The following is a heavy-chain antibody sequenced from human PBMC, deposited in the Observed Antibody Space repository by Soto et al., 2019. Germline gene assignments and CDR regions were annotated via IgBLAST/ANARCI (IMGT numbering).Heavy chain of an antibody. CDR1: GGSVTSTSYY. Sequence: SETLSLTCTVSGGSVTSTSYYWSWIRQPPGKGLEWIGYMHYSGSTNYNPSLKSRVTISVDTSKNQFSLKLSSVTAADTAVYYCARAWEHQYFDYWGQGTLVTVSS. V-gene: IGHV4-61*01. J-gene: IGHJ4*02. CDR2: MHYSGST. CDR3: ARAWEHQYFDY. D-gene: IGHD1-26*01.